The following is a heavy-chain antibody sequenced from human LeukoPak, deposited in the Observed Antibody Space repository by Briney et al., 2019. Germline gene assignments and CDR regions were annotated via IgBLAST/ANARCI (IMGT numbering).Heavy chain of an antibody. CDR1: GGSISSGGYS. J-gene: IGHJ4*02. Sequence: SETLSLTCAVSGGSISSGGYSWSWIRQPPGKGLEWIGYIYHSGSTNYNPSLKSRVTISVDTSKNQFSLKLSSVTAADTAVYYCARDFYSGYVEFDYWGQGTLVTVSS. CDR2: IYHSGST. V-gene: IGHV4-30-2*01. CDR3: ARDFYSGYVEFDY. D-gene: IGHD5-12*01.